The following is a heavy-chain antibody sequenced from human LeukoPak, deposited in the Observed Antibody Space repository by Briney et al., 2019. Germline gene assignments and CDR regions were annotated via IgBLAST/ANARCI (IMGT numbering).Heavy chain of an antibody. Sequence: GGSLRLSCAASGFTYSSYWMHWVRQAPGKGLVWVSRINSDGSTTDYAGSVKGRFTVSRDNAKNTMYLQMSSLRTEDTAVYYCARSDWFDPWGQGTLVTVSS. CDR2: INSDGSTT. CDR3: ARSDWFDP. J-gene: IGHJ5*02. V-gene: IGHV3-74*01. CDR1: GFTYSSYW.